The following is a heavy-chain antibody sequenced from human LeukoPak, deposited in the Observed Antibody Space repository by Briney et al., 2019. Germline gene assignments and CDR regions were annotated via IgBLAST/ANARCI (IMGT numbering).Heavy chain of an antibody. CDR2: INHSGSA. D-gene: IGHD3-10*01. CDR1: GGSFSGDF. CDR3: ARRPRGVIIKTWFDS. J-gene: IGHJ5*01. Sequence: SETLSLTCAVYGGSFSGDFWSWIRQSPGKGLEWIGEINHSGSANYSPSLKSRVTILLDMSKNQFSLNLSSVTAAGTAVYYCARRPRGVIIKTWFDSWGQGTLVTVSS. V-gene: IGHV4-34*01.